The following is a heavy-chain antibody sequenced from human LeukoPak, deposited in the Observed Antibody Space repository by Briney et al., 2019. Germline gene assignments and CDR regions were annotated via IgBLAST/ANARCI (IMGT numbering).Heavy chain of an antibody. D-gene: IGHD1-7*01. CDR3: ARTVTGTTWFDP. CDR2: IYTSGST. V-gene: IGHV4-61*02. J-gene: IGHJ5*02. Sequence: SETLSLTCTVSGGSISSGSYYWSWIRQPAGKGLEWIGRIYTSGSTNYNPSLKSRVTISVDTSKNQLSLKLSSVTAADTAVYYCARTVTGTTWFDPWGQGTLVTVSS. CDR1: GGSISSGSYY.